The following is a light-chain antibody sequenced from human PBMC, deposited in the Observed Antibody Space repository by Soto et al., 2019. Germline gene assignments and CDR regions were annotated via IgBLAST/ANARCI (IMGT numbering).Light chain of an antibody. CDR2: AAS. CDR1: QDISTY. J-gene: IGKJ5*01. CDR3: QQSYTTPPIT. Sequence: DIQLTQSPSSLSASVGDSVTITCRASQDISTYLNWYQQKPGKAPKFLIYAASRLQSGVPSRFGGSGSGTDFTLTISDLQPEDFATYYCQQSYTTPPITFGLGTRLEIK. V-gene: IGKV1-39*01.